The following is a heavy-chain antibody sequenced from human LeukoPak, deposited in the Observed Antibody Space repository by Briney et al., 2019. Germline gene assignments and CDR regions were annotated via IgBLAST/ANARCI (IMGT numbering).Heavy chain of an antibody. J-gene: IGHJ3*02. V-gene: IGHV3-7*01. CDR2: IKHDGSKK. CDR3: ARDFNPLYSGTYYDAFDI. Sequence: GGSLRLSCAASGFTFSRDWMTWVRQAPGKGLGWVASIKHDGSKKYYVDSVKGRFTISTDTAKNSLYLQMDSLRAEDTAVYYCARDFNPLYSGTYYDAFDIWGQGTMVTVSS. D-gene: IGHD1-26*01. CDR1: GFTFSRDW.